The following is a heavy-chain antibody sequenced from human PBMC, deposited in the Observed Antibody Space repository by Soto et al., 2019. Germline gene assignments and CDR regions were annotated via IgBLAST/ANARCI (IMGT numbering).Heavy chain of an antibody. Sequence: SQTLSLTCAISGDSVSSNSAAWNWIRQSPSRGLEWLGRTYYRSKWYNDYAVSVESRITINPDTSKNQFSLQLNSVTPEDTAVYYCASGYSSGWSPAHLDYWGQGILVTVSS. CDR2: TYYRSKWYN. CDR1: GDSVSSNSAA. D-gene: IGHD6-19*01. CDR3: ASGYSSGWSPAHLDY. J-gene: IGHJ4*02. V-gene: IGHV6-1*01.